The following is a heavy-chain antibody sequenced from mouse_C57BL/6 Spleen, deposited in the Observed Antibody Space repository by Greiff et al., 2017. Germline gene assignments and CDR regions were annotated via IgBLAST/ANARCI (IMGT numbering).Heavy chain of an antibody. V-gene: IGHV1-64*01. CDR2: IHPNSGST. Sequence: QVHVKQPGAELVKPGASVKLSCKASGYTFTSYWMHWVKQRPGQGLEWIGMIHPNSGSTNYNEKFKSKATLTVDKSSSTAYMQLSSLTSEDSAVYYCARRRIYSNYEDYWYFDVWGTGTTVTVSS. CDR3: ARRRIYSNYEDYWYFDV. D-gene: IGHD2-5*01. J-gene: IGHJ1*03. CDR1: GYTFTSYW.